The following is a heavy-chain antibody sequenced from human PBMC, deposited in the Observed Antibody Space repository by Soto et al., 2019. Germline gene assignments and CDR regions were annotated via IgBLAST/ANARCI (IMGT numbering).Heavy chain of an antibody. V-gene: IGHV4-31*03. CDR3: ARGGSGSPDAFDI. Sequence: LSLTCTVSGGSISSGGYYWSWIRQHPGKGLEWIGYIYYSGSTYYNPSLKSRVTISVDTSKNQFSLKLSSVTAADTAVYYCARGGSGSPDAFDIWGQGTMVTVSS. J-gene: IGHJ3*02. CDR1: GGSISSGGYY. D-gene: IGHD3-22*01. CDR2: IYYSGST.